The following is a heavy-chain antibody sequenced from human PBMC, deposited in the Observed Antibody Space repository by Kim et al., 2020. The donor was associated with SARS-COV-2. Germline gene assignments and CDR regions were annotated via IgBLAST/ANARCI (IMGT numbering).Heavy chain of an antibody. CDR1: GFTFSNYA. V-gene: IGHV3-23*01. J-gene: IGHJ6*02. CDR3: AKAGGSLLNVYGVDV. D-gene: IGHD3-16*01. CDR2: ISNTGANT. Sequence: GGSLRLSCAASGFTFSNYAMSWVRQAPGKGLEWVSAISNTGANTFYADSVKGRFTISRDNSKNTVYLQMNGLRADDTALYYCAKAGGSLLNVYGVDVWGQGTTVTVSS.